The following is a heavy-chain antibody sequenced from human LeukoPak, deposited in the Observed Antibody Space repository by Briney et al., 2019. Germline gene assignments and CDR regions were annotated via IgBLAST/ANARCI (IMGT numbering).Heavy chain of an antibody. D-gene: IGHD3-22*01. V-gene: IGHV3-20*01. J-gene: IGHJ5*02. CDR3: ARVGNPADDYVDSSGYYGWFDP. Sequence: PGGSLRLSCAASGFTFDDYGMSWVRQAPGKGLEWVSGINWNGGSTGYADSVKGRFTISRDNAKNSLYLQMNSLRAEDTALYHCARVGNPADDYVDSSGYYGWFDPWGQGTLVTVSS. CDR2: INWNGGST. CDR1: GFTFDDYG.